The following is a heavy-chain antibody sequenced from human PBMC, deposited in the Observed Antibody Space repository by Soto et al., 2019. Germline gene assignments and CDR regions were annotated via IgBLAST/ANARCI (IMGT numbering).Heavy chain of an antibody. D-gene: IGHD3-10*01. V-gene: IGHV1-3*01. Sequence: GASVKVSCKASGDTFIKYAIHWVRQAPGQSLELRGWIGAGRGNRRFSQKFQGRVTITKDTPASTVYMEMISLRSEDTAVYYCARAPEGSSSLLASYYYGMEVWGQGTTVTVPS. CDR2: IGAGRGNR. J-gene: IGHJ6*02. CDR1: GDTFIKYA. CDR3: ARAPEGSSSLLASYYYGMEV.